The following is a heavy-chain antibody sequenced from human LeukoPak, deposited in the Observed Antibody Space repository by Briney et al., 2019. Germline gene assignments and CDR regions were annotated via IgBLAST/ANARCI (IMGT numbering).Heavy chain of an antibody. CDR3: ARVNYYGSGSYYNDPDWFDP. D-gene: IGHD3-10*01. Sequence: GASVKVSCKASGGTFSNYAINWVRQAPGQGLEWMGGIIPIFGTASYAQNFQGRVTITADESTSTAYMELSSLRSEDTAVYYCARVNYYGSGSYYNDPDWFDPWGQGTLVTVSS. CDR1: GGTFSNYA. CDR2: IIPIFGTA. J-gene: IGHJ5*02. V-gene: IGHV1-69*13.